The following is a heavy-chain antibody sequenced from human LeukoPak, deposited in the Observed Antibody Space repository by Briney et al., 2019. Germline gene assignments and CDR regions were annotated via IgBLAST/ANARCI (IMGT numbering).Heavy chain of an antibody. CDR2: IIPIFGTA. V-gene: IGHV1-69*05. CDR3: ARKAGKYNSSSGGGFLYYYKDG. D-gene: IGHD6-6*01. J-gene: IGHJ6*03. CDR1: GGTFSSYA. Sequence: SVKVPCKASGGTFSSYAISWVRQAPGQGLEWMGGIIPIFGTANYAQKFQGRVTITTDESTSTAYMELSSLRSEDTAVYYCARKAGKYNSSSGGGFLYYYKDGWGKGTTVTVSS.